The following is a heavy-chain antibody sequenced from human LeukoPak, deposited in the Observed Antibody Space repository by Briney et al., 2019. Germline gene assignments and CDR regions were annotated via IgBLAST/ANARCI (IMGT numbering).Heavy chain of an antibody. CDR1: GGTFSSYA. CDR2: IIPILGIA. Sequence: WASVKVSCKASGGTFSSYAISWVRQAPGQGLEWMGRIIPILGIANYAQKFQGRVTITADKSTSTAYMGLSSLRSEDTAVYYCASVLSGIAVAGSFDPWGQGTLVTVSS. V-gene: IGHV1-69*04. D-gene: IGHD6-19*01. CDR3: ASVLSGIAVAGSFDP. J-gene: IGHJ5*02.